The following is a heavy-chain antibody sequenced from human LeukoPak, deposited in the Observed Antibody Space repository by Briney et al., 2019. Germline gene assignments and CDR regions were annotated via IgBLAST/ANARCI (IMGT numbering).Heavy chain of an antibody. CDR1: GFTLSSYA. CDR3: ARYYYYMDV. J-gene: IGHJ6*03. Sequence: TGGSLRLSCAASGFTLSSYAMSWVRQAPGKGLVWVSRINSDGSSTSYADSVKGRFTISRDNAKNTLYLQMNSLRAEDTAVYYCARYYYYMDVWGKGTTVTVSS. V-gene: IGHV3-74*01. CDR2: INSDGSST.